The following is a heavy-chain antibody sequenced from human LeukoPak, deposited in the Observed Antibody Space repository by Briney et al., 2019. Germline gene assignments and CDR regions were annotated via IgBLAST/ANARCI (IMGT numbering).Heavy chain of an antibody. Sequence: GASVKVSCKASGYTFTGYYMHWVRQAPGQGLEWMGWINPNSGGTNYAQKFQGRVTMTRDTSISTAYMELNRLRSDDTAVYYCAREHCSGGSCYSYFDYWGQGTLVTVSS. CDR1: GYTFTGYY. CDR3: AREHCSGGSCYSYFDY. V-gene: IGHV1-2*02. CDR2: INPNSGGT. J-gene: IGHJ4*02. D-gene: IGHD2-15*01.